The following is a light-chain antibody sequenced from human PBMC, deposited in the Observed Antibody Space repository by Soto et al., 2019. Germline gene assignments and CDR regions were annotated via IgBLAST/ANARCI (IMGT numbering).Light chain of an antibody. CDR2: GAS. J-gene: IGKJ1*01. V-gene: IGKV3-20*01. CDR1: QSVTSNY. CDR3: HHYGISPPWT. Sequence: EIVLTHSPGTLSLSPGEIATLSLRVGQSVTSNYIAWYQQKPGQAPRLLIYGASSRATGIPDRFAGSGSGTDFTLTISRLEPEDFAVYYCHHYGISPPWTFGQGTKVDIK.